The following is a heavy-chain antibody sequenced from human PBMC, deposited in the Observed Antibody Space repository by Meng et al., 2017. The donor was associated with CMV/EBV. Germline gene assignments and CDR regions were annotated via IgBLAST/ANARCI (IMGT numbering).Heavy chain of an antibody. CDR3: ARASIAYYDFSAPDY. Sequence: GGSLRLSCAASGFTFSSYAMHWVRQAPGKGLEWVAVISYDGSNKYYADSVKGRFTISRDNSKNTLYLQMNSLRAEDTAVYYCARASIAYYDFSAPDYWGQGTLVTVSS. J-gene: IGHJ4*02. CDR1: GFTFSSYA. V-gene: IGHV3-30*04. CDR2: ISYDGSNK. D-gene: IGHD3-3*01.